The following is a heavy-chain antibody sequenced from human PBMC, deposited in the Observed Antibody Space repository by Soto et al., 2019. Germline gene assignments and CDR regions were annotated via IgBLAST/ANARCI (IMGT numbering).Heavy chain of an antibody. J-gene: IGHJ4*02. CDR1: GGTFGRNT. V-gene: IGHV1-69*01. D-gene: IGHD7-27*01. Sequence: QVHLVQSAAEVKKPGSSVRVSCTVSGGTFGRNTIVWVRQAPEQGLECMGHIVPIFGTFKYAQKFQGRVTFTADESTTTAYMDLSRLRSEDTAVYFCARDLNWAFGYWGQGTRVTVSS. CDR3: ARDLNWAFGY. CDR2: IVPIFGTF.